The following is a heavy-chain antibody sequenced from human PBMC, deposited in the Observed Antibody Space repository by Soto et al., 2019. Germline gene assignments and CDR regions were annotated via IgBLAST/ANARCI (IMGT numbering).Heavy chain of an antibody. CDR3: ARILTPTSRSRSPDFDY. CDR2: ISTYNGDT. J-gene: IGHJ4*02. Sequence: QVPLVQSGAEVKTPGASVKVSCKASGYTFTSYAISWVRQAPGQGLEWMGWISTYNGDTNYAKKLQGRVTMTTDTSTSTAYMKLRSLRSDDTAVYYCARILTPTSRSRSPDFDYWGQGTLVTVSS. V-gene: IGHV1-18*04. CDR1: GYTFTSYA. D-gene: IGHD2-2*01.